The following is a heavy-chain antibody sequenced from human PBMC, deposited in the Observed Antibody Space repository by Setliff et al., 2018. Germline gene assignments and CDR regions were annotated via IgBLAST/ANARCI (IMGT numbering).Heavy chain of an antibody. D-gene: IGHD2-2*01. J-gene: IGHJ3*02. CDR1: GFTFSSYR. V-gene: IGHV3-33*08. Sequence: PGGSLRLSCAASGFTFSSYRMHWVRQAPGKGLEWVAVIWDDGGNKYHADSVKGRFTISRDNSKNTLYLQMNSLRPEDTAVYYCARDEVVPAATSPTDAFDIWGQGTMVTV. CDR2: IWDDGGNK. CDR3: ARDEVVPAATSPTDAFDI.